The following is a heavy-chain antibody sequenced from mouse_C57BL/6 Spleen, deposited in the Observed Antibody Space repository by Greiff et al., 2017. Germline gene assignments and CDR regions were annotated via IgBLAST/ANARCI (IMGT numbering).Heavy chain of an antibody. Sequence: VQLQQSGPELVKPGASVKISCKASGYAFSSSWMNWVKQRPGKGLEGIGRIYPGDGDTNYNGKFKGKATLTADKSSSTAYMQLSSLTSEDSAVYFCARDYGSSYRFAYWGQGTLVTVSA. CDR3: ARDYGSSYRFAY. J-gene: IGHJ3*01. CDR2: IYPGDGDT. CDR1: GYAFSSSW. D-gene: IGHD1-1*01. V-gene: IGHV1-82*01.